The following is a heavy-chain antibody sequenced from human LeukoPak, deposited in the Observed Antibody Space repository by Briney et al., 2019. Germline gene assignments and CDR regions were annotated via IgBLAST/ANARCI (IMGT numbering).Heavy chain of an antibody. D-gene: IGHD1-14*01. CDR1: GYSFNSVYY. V-gene: IGHV4-38-2*01. CDR2: IYNSGST. J-gene: IGHJ3*02. CDR3: ARNISGLGLYSHHAYDPAGAFDI. Sequence: SETLSLTCAVSGYSFNSVYYWAWIRQPPGKGLEWIGSIYNSGSTSYNPSLKSRVPLSLDTSKNQFSLRLTSVTAADTAVYYCARNISGLGLYSHHAYDPAGAFDIWGQGTLVTVSS.